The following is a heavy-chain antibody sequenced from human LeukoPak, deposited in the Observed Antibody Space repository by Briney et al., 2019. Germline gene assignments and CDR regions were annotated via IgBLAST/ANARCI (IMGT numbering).Heavy chain of an antibody. CDR3: AKDGSYDFWSGYYPDY. J-gene: IGHJ4*02. Sequence: GGSLRLSCAASGFTFSSFAMSWVRQAPGKGLEWVSTVTDSGDSTYSADSVKGRSTISRDNSKNTLYLQMNSLRAEDTAVYYCAKDGSYDFWSGYYPDYWGQGTLVTVSS. CDR1: GFTFSSFA. CDR2: VTDSGDST. V-gene: IGHV3-23*01. D-gene: IGHD3-3*01.